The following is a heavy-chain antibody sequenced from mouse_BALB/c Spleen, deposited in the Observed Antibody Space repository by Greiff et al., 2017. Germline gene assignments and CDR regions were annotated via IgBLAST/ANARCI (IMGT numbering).Heavy chain of an antibody. J-gene: IGHJ3*01. Sequence: EVKLMESGGGLVKPGGSLKLSCAASGFTFSSYAMSWVRQTPEKRLEWVATISSGGSYTYYPDSVKGRFTISRDNAKNTLYLQMSSLRSEDTAMYYCARQGDGSRAWFAYWGQGTLVTVSA. CDR3: ARQGDGSRAWFAY. CDR1: GFTFSSYA. D-gene: IGHD1-1*01. V-gene: IGHV5-9-3*01. CDR2: ISSGGSYT.